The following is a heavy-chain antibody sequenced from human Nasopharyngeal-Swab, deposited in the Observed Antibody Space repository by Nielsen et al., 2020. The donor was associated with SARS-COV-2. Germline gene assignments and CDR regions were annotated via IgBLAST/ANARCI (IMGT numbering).Heavy chain of an antibody. V-gene: IGHV1-2*02. J-gene: IGHJ3*02. Sequence: ASVKVSCKASGGTFSSYAISWVRQAPGQGLEWMGWINPNSGGTNYAQKFQGRVTMTRDTSISTAYMELSRLRSDDTAVYYCARDGLTAYDAFDIWGQGTMVTVSS. CDR1: GGTFSSYA. CDR2: INPNSGGT. D-gene: IGHD1-20*01. CDR3: ARDGLTAYDAFDI.